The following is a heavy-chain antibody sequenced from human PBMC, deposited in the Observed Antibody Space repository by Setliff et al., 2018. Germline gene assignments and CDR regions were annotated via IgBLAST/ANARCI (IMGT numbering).Heavy chain of an antibody. D-gene: IGHD3-3*01. J-gene: IGHJ4*02. V-gene: IGHV3-48*01. CDR3: ARVAFGVVIIPFVYPPNFDY. Sequence: PGGSLRLSCAASGFTFSSYSMNWVRQAPGKGLEWVSYISSSSSTIYYADSVKGRFTISRDNAKNSLYLQMNSLRAEDTAVYYCARVAFGVVIIPFVYPPNFDYWGQGTLVTVSS. CDR1: GFTFSSYS. CDR2: ISSSSSTI.